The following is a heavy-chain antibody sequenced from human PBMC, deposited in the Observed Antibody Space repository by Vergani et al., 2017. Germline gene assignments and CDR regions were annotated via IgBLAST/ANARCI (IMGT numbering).Heavy chain of an antibody. Sequence: QLQLQESGSGLVKPSQTLSLTCAVSGGSISSGGYSWSWIRQPPGKGLEWIGYIYHSGSTYYNPSLKSRVTISVDRSKNQFSLKLSSVTAADTAVYYCARGGGXGYSGYDSLYPFDYWGQGTLVTVSS. J-gene: IGHJ4*02. CDR3: ARGGGXGYSGYDSLYPFDY. D-gene: IGHD5-12*01. CDR1: GGSISSGGYS. CDR2: IYHSGST. V-gene: IGHV4-30-2*01.